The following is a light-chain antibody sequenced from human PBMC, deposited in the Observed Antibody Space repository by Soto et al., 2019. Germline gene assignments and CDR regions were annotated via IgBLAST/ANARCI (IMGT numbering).Light chain of an antibody. Sequence: QSALTQPASVSGSPGQSITLSCTGTSSDVGGHNGVSWYQQYPGKAPKLMLYDVSNRPSGVSDRFSGSKSGNTASLTISGLQADDEAHYYCSSYRSGSTIFGGGTKLTVL. V-gene: IGLV2-14*03. J-gene: IGLJ2*01. CDR1: SSDVGGHNG. CDR2: DVS. CDR3: SSYRSGSTI.